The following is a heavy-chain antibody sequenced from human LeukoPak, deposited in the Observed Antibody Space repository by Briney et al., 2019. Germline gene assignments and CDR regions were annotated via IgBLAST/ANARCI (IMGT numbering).Heavy chain of an antibody. CDR1: GFTFSSYW. J-gene: IGHJ6*04. V-gene: IGHV3-74*01. CDR3: ARGRRGSYYYYYGMDV. D-gene: IGHD3-16*01. CDR2: INSDGSST. Sequence: PGGSLRLSCAASGFTFSSYWMHWVRQAPGKGLVWVSRINSDGSSTSYADSVKGRFTISRDNAKNTLDLQMNSLRAEDTAVYYCARGRRGSYYYYYGMDVWGKGTTVTVSS.